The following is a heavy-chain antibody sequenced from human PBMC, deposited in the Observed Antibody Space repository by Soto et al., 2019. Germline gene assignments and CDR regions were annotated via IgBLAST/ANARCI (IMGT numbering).Heavy chain of an antibody. V-gene: IGHV1-2*02. D-gene: IGHD3-3*01. CDR3: ARAGLIFGVVIMPCYGMDV. J-gene: IGHJ6*02. Sequence: GASVKVSCKASGYTFTGYYMHWVRQAPGQGLEWMGWINPNSGGTNYAQKFQGRVTMTRDTSISTAYMELSRLRSDDTAVYYCARAGLIFGVVIMPCYGMDVWGQGTTVTVSS. CDR2: INPNSGGT. CDR1: GYTFTGYY.